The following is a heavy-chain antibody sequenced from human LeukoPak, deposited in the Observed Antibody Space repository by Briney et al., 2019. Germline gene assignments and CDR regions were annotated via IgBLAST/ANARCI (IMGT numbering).Heavy chain of an antibody. CDR2: INSDGSST. Sequence: PGGSLRLSCAAPGFTFSSYWMHWVRQASGKGLVWVSRINSDGSSTSYADSVKGRFTISRDNAKNTLYLQMNSLRAEDTAVYYCARTLDAYSSGWYLDYWGQGTLVTVSS. CDR1: GFTFSSYW. J-gene: IGHJ4*02. CDR3: ARTLDAYSSGWYLDY. D-gene: IGHD6-19*01. V-gene: IGHV3-74*01.